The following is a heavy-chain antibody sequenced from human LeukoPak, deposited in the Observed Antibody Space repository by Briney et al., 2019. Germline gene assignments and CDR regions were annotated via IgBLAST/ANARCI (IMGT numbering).Heavy chain of an antibody. CDR3: ARLRYYGTNNWFDP. CDR1: GYSISSGYY. J-gene: IGHJ5*02. CDR2: IYYSGST. Sequence: PSETLSLTCTVSGYSISSGYYWGWIRQHPGKGLEWIGYIYYSGSTYYNPSLKSRVTISVDTSKNQFSLKLSSVTAADTAVYYCARLRYYGTNNWFDPWGQGTLVTVSS. D-gene: IGHD3-10*01. V-gene: IGHV4-31*03.